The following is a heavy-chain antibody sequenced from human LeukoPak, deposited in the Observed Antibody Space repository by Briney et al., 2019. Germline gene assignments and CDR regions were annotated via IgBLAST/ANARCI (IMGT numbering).Heavy chain of an antibody. CDR1: GGSISSYY. J-gene: IGHJ4*02. CDR3: ARLGGYGYYFDY. CDR2: IYYSGST. D-gene: IGHD5-12*01. Sequence: PSETLSLTCTVSGGSISSYYWSWIRQPPGKGLELIGYIYYSGSTNYNPSLKSRVTISVDTSKNQFSLKLSSVTAVDTAVYYCARLGGYGYYFDYWGQGTLVTVSS. V-gene: IGHV4-59*01.